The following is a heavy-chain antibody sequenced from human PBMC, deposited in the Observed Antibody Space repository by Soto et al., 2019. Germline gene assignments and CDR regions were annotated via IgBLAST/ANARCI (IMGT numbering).Heavy chain of an antibody. CDR3: ARDFIPRYIVVVQAAIYDCYGMDV. V-gene: IGHV3-30-3*01. CDR2: ISYDGSNK. Sequence: GVSLRLSFAASGFTFSSYAMHWFRQAPGKGLEWVAVISYDGSNKYYADSVKGRFTISRDNSKNTLYLQMNSLRAEDTAVYYCARDFIPRYIVVVQAAIYDCYGMDVWGQGTTVSVSS. D-gene: IGHD2-2*01. J-gene: IGHJ6*02. CDR1: GFTFSSYA.